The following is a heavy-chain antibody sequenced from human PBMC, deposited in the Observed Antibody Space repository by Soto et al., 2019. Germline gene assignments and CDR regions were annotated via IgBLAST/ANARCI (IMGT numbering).Heavy chain of an antibody. CDR2: ISDSGDLK. Sequence: GSLRLSCAASDFTFSTYAMTWVRQAPGRGLQWVATISDSGDLKFYVDSVRGRFTISRDNSRNTLYLQMSNLRPEDTALYYCAKPGGPSITDRPPRFDYCGRGTPVTVSS. CDR3: AKPGGPSITDRPPRFDY. D-gene: IGHD6-6*01. V-gene: IGHV3-23*01. J-gene: IGHJ4*02. CDR1: DFTFSTYA.